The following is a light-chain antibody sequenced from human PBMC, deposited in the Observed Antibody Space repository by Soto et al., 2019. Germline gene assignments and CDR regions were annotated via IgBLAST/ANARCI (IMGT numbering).Light chain of an antibody. J-gene: IGLJ1*01. CDR1: SSDVGAYNY. V-gene: IGLV2-14*01. Sequence: QSVLTQPASVSGSPGQSITISCTGTSSDVGAYNYVSWYQQYPGKAPKLMIYEVSNRPSGASNRFSGSKSGNMASLTISGLQAEDEADYYCSSYTSSSTRVFGTGTKIT. CDR2: EVS. CDR3: SSYTSSSTRV.